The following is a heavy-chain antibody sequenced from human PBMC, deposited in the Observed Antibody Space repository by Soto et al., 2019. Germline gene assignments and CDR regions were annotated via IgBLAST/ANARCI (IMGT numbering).Heavy chain of an antibody. CDR1: GGSISSDY. V-gene: IGHV4-59*01. D-gene: IGHD1-1*01. J-gene: IGHJ6*03. CDR3: ARVMGTQNRDYYDIDV. CDR2: IHYSGST. Sequence: QVQLQEAGPGLVKPSETLSLSCTISGGSISSDYWTWIRQPPGKGLEWIGYIHYSGSTNYNPSLMSRVTISVDTSKNQFSLKLSSVTAADTAVYYCARVMGTQNRDYYDIDVWGKGTTVTVSS.